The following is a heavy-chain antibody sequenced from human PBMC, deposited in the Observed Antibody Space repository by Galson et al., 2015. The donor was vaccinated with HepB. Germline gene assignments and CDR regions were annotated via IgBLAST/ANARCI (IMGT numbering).Heavy chain of an antibody. D-gene: IGHD3-3*01. CDR3: AKDLQEWGGAFDI. CDR2: ISGSGGST. Sequence: LRLSCAASGFPFSSYAMSWVRQAPGKGLEWVSAISGSGGSTYYADSVKGRFTISRDNSKNTLYLQMNSLRAEDTAVYYCAKDLQEWGGAFDIWGQGTMVTVSS. CDR1: GFPFSSYA. V-gene: IGHV3-23*01. J-gene: IGHJ3*02.